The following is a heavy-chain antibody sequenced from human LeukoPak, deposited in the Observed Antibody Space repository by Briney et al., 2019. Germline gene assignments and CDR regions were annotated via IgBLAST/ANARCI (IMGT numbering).Heavy chain of an antibody. CDR1: GFTFSSYW. Sequence: GGSLRLSCAASGFTFSSYWMHWVRQAPGKGLVWVSRINSDGSSRTYADSEKGRFTISRDNAKNTLSLQMDSLRTEDTAVYYCAREVCIGGSCSVFDYWGQGTLVTVSS. V-gene: IGHV3-74*01. J-gene: IGHJ4*02. CDR3: AREVCIGGSCSVFDY. D-gene: IGHD2-15*01. CDR2: INSDGSSR.